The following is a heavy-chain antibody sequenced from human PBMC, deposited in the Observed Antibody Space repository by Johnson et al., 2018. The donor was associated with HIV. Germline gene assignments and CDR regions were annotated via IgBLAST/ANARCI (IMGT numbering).Heavy chain of an antibody. CDR1: GFTFDDYG. CDR2: INWNGGST. Sequence: VQLVESGGGLIQPGGSLRLSCAASGFTFDDYGMSWVRQAPGKGLEWVSGINWNGGSTGYADSVKGRFTISRDNAKNSLYLQMNSLRAEDTALYYCARAKLGTNDAFDIWGQGTLVAVSS. V-gene: IGHV3-20*04. D-gene: IGHD7-27*01. CDR3: ARAKLGTNDAFDI. J-gene: IGHJ3*02.